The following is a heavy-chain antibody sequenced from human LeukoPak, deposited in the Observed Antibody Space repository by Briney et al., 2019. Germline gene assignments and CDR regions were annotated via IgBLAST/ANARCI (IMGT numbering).Heavy chain of an antibody. J-gene: IGHJ5*02. V-gene: IGHV3-33*01. CDR2: ICYDGSNK. D-gene: IGHD6-13*01. Sequence: GGSLRLSCAASGVTFSSYGLHWVRQAPAKGLEWVAVICYDGSNKYYADSVKGRFTISRDNSKNTLYLQMNSLRAEDTAVYYCARDNPPQQLVPFDPWGQGTLVTVSS. CDR1: GVTFSSYG. CDR3: ARDNPPQQLVPFDP.